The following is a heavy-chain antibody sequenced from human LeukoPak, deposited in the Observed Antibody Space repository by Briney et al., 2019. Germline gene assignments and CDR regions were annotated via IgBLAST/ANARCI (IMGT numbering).Heavy chain of an antibody. CDR1: GGTFSSYA. J-gene: IGHJ4*02. V-gene: IGHV1-69*05. Sequence: SVKLSCKASGGTFSSYAISWVRQAPGQGLEWMGRIIPIFGTANYAQKFQGRVTITTDKSTSTAYMELSSLRSEDTAVYYCARDRSDSSGYEWHYWGQGTLVTVSS. CDR3: ARDRSDSSGYEWHY. D-gene: IGHD3-22*01. CDR2: IIPIFGTA.